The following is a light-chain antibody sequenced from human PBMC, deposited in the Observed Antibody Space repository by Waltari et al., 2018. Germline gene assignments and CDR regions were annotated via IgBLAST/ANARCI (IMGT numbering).Light chain of an antibody. V-gene: IGKV1-39*01. J-gene: IGKJ2*01. CDR3: QQSYSTPRT. Sequence: DIQMTQSPSSLSASVGDRVTVTCRASQSISSYLNWYQQKPRKGPKLLIYAASSLQSGVPSRFSGSGSGTDFTRTISSLQPEDCATYYCQQSYSTPRTFGQGTKLEIK. CDR1: QSISSY. CDR2: AAS.